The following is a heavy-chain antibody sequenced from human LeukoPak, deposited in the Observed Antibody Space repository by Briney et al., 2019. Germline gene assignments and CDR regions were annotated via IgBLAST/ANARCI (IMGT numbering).Heavy chain of an antibody. D-gene: IGHD4-17*01. V-gene: IGHV4-61*01. Sequence: SETLSLTCTVSGGPLSSGSYYWSWIRQPPGKGLEWNGNIYYSGSTNYNPSLKSRDTISVDTSKNQFSLKLISVTAADTAVYYCARSIGGDYGYWYFDLWGRGTLVTVSS. CDR2: IYYSGST. CDR1: GGPLSSGSYY. CDR3: ARSIGGDYGYWYFDL. J-gene: IGHJ2*01.